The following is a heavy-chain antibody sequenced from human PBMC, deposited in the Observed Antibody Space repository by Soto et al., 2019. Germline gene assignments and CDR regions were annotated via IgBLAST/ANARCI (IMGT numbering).Heavy chain of an antibody. J-gene: IGHJ4*02. CDR2: IWNDGSKK. D-gene: IGHD1-1*01. Sequence: QVLLVETGGGVVQPGRSLRLSCAASGFTFSTFGLHWVRQAPGKALEWVAVIWNDGSKKYYADSVKGRFTISRDNSNNTLFLQMNSLRVEDTAVYYCVTGNQNYFDSGGQGTLVTVSS. V-gene: IGHV3-33*01. CDR1: GFTFSTFG. CDR3: VTGNQNYFDS.